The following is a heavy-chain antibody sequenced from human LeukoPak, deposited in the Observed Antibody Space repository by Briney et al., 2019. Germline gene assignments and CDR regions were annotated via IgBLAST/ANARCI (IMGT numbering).Heavy chain of an antibody. V-gene: IGHV1-2*02. Sequence: ASVKVSCKASGYTFTGYYMHWVRQAPGQGLEWMGWINPNSGGTNYAQKFQGRVTMTRDTSISTAYMELSRLRSDDTAVYYCAKDRMITFGGVIVPSYYFDYWGQGTLVTVSS. CDR2: INPNSGGT. CDR1: GYTFTGYY. D-gene: IGHD3-16*02. J-gene: IGHJ4*02. CDR3: AKDRMITFGGVIVPSYYFDY.